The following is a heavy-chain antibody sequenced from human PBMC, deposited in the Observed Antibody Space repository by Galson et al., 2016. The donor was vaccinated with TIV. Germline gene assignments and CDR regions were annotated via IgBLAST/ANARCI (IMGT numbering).Heavy chain of an antibody. Sequence: SLRLSCAASRFNFSNYAMIWVRQTPEKGLEWVAAIGGSSTTTYYTDSVKGRFTISRDNSKNTVSLHLNSLIAEDTAIYYCAKVGGSFFAFDSWGQGILVTVSS. D-gene: IGHD1-26*01. CDR3: AKVGGSFFAFDS. CDR1: RFNFSNYA. V-gene: IGHV3-23*01. CDR2: IGGSSTTT. J-gene: IGHJ4*02.